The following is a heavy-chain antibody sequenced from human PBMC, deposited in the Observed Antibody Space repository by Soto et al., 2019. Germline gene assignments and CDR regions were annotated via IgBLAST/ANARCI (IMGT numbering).Heavy chain of an antibody. CDR2: IWYDGSNK. CDR3: ARDGLVGASGDLDY. J-gene: IGHJ4*02. V-gene: IGHV3-33*01. CDR1: GFTFSSYG. D-gene: IGHD1-26*01. Sequence: QVQLVESGGGVVQPGRSLRLSCAASGFTFSSYGMHWVRQAPGKGLEWVAVIWYDGSNKYYADSVKGRFTISRDNSKNTLYLQMNSLRAEDTAVYYCARDGLVGASGDLDYWGQGTLVTVAA.